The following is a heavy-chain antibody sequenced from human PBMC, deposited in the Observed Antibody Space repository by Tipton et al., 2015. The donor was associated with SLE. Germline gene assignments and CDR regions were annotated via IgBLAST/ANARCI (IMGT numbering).Heavy chain of an antibody. J-gene: IGHJ4*02. CDR3: ARGRTSIL. V-gene: IGHV4-4*07. Sequence: TLSLTCNVSGVSISSSHWSWIRQPAGKGLEWIGRIYTSGATDDNPSLKSRVTISVDTSKNQFSLKLSSVTATDTAVYYCARGRTSILWGQGTLVTVSS. CDR2: IYTSGAT. D-gene: IGHD3-9*01. CDR1: GVSISSSH.